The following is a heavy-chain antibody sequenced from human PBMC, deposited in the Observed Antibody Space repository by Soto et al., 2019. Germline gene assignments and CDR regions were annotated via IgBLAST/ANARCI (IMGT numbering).Heavy chain of an antibody. CDR1: GYSFTSYW. Sequence: GESLKISCKGSGYSFTSYWIGWVRQMPGKGLEWMGIIYPGDSDTRYSPSFQGQVTISADKSISTAYLQWSSLKAPDTAMYYCARRQYIVGAPGYGMDVWGQGTTVTVSS. CDR3: ARRQYIVGAPGYGMDV. V-gene: IGHV5-51*01. D-gene: IGHD1-26*01. CDR2: IYPGDSDT. J-gene: IGHJ6*02.